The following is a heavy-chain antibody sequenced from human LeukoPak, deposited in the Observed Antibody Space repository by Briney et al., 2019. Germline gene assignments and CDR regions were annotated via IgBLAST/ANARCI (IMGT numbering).Heavy chain of an antibody. Sequence: GGSLRLSCAASGFTFSSYWMHWVRQAPGKGLVWVSRISKDGSSTYYADSVKGRFTISRDNSKNTLYLQMNSLRPEDTAMYYCARGTGTAFDYWGLGTLVTVSS. D-gene: IGHD1-1*01. V-gene: IGHV3-74*01. CDR3: ARGTGTAFDY. CDR1: GFTFSSYW. J-gene: IGHJ4*02. CDR2: ISKDGSST.